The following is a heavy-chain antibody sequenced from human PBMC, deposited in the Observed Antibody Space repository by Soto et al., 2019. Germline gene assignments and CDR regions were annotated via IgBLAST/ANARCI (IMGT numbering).Heavy chain of an antibody. V-gene: IGHV4-30-4*01. CDR3: ARGRGYSYGLDP. CDR1: GDSISSNNNY. J-gene: IGHJ5*02. D-gene: IGHD5-18*01. CDR2: ISYSGTT. Sequence: SETLSLICTVSGDSISSNNNYWSWNRQPPGEGLEWIGFISYSGTTSYSPSLKSRVAISLDTSENQFSLSLSSVTAADTAVYYCARGRGYSYGLDPWGQGTLVTVSS.